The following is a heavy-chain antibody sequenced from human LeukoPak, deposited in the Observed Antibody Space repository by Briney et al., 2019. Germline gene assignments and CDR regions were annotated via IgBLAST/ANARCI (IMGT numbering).Heavy chain of an antibody. D-gene: IGHD1-26*01. CDR3: GVGASSASEFDY. CDR2: ITGSSYNK. V-gene: IGHV3-21*01. CDR1: GFTFSDYA. J-gene: IGHJ4*02. Sequence: GGSLRLSCAASGFTFSDYALNWVRQAPGKGLEWISSITGSSYNKYYAESLKGRVTISRDNAKNSLYLQMDSLRAEDTAVYYCGVGASSASEFDYWGQGTLVAVSS.